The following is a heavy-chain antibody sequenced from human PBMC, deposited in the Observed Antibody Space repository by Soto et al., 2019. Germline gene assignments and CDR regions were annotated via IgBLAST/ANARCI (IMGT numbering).Heavy chain of an antibody. V-gene: IGHV1-69*04. CDR2: IIPILGIA. CDR1: GGTFSSYT. CDR3: AREGEQQLVSGWFDP. J-gene: IGHJ5*02. Sequence: SVKVSCKASGGTFSSYTISWVRQAPGQGLEWMGRIIPILGIANYSQKFQGRVTITADKSTSTAYMELSSLRSEDTAVYYCAREGEQQLVSGWFDPWGQGTQVTVSS. D-gene: IGHD6-13*01.